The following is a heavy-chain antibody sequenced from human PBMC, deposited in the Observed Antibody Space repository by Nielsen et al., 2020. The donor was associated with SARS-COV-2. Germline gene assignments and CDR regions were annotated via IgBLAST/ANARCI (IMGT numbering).Heavy chain of an antibody. V-gene: IGHV1-46*01. J-gene: IGHJ4*02. D-gene: IGHD3-9*01. CDR3: ARDVNLTGYYSY. CDR1: GYIFTSYY. CDR2: INPSGGST. Sequence: ASVKVSCKASGYIFTSYYMHWVRQAPGQGLEWMGVINPSGGSTNYAQKFQGRVTMTRDTSTSTVYMELSSLRSDDTAVYYCARDVNLTGYYSYWGQGTLVTVSS.